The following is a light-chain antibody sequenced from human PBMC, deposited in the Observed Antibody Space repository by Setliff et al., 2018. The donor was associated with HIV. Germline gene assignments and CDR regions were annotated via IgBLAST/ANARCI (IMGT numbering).Light chain of an antibody. V-gene: IGLV2-14*03. J-gene: IGLJ1*01. CDR1: SSDVGGYNY. Sequence: QSALTQPASVSGSPGQSITISCTGTSSDVGGYNYVSWYQQHPGKAPKLMISDVSNRPSGVSNRFSGSKSGNTAPLTISGLQAEDEADYYCSSYTSSTPLYVFGTGTKVTVL. CDR2: DVS. CDR3: SSYTSSTPLYV.